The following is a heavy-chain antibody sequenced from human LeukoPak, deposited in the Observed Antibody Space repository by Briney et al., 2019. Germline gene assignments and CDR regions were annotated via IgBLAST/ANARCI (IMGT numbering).Heavy chain of an antibody. CDR1: GGSFTTYY. Sequence: SETLSLTSALSGGSFTTYYWNWIRHPPGKGLERIGEINNSGTSNYNPSLQSRVTISVDTSKNQFSLKLSSVDAADAAVYYCARSYGSSTYNWFDPWGRGTLVTVSS. V-gene: IGHV4-34*01. CDR2: INNSGTS. CDR3: ARSYGSSTYNWFDP. D-gene: IGHD6-19*01. J-gene: IGHJ5*02.